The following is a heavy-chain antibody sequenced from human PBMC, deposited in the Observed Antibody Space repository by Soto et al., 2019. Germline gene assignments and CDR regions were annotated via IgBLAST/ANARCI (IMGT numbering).Heavy chain of an antibody. D-gene: IGHD6-6*01. CDR1: GGTFSSYA. J-gene: IGHJ3*02. CDR3: ARFSMDSSSFAFDI. CDR2: IIPIFGTA. V-gene: IGHV1-69*13. Sequence: ASVKVSCKASGGTFSSYAISWVRQAPGQGLEWMGGIIPIFGTANYAQKFQGRVTITADESTSTAYMELSSLRSEDTAFYYCARFSMDSSSFAFDIWGQGTRVTVSS.